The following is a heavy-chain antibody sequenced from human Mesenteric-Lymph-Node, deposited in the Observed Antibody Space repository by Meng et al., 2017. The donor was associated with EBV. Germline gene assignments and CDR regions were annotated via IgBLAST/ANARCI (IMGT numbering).Heavy chain of an antibody. CDR3: ERGLSAAAGTV. CDR1: GSTLTYYA. Sequence: QLQLGQSRPKLKGPVASVKVSFKLTGSTLTYYAMHWVRQVPEQWLEWIGWIDTNTGNPTLTKSLTGWFVFSLDHSVSTVYLQISRLKAADAAVYYCERGLSAAAGTVWGQGTLVTVSS. J-gene: IGHJ4*02. CDR2: IDTNTGNP. V-gene: IGHV7-4-1*02. D-gene: IGHD6-13*01.